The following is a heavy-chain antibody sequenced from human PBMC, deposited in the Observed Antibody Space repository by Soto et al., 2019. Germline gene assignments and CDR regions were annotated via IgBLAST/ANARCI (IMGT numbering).Heavy chain of an antibody. CDR3: ARGESGYRYVYDYLI. Sequence: LRLSCAASGFTFSDYYMNWIRQAPGKVLEWLSYISTSGSTMYYADSVKGRFTISRDNAKNSLYLQMNSLRAADTAVYYCARGESGYRYVYDYLIWSQGTTVTV. J-gene: IGHJ6*02. V-gene: IGHV3-11*01. D-gene: IGHD5-18*01. CDR2: ISTSGSTM. CDR1: GFTFSDYY.